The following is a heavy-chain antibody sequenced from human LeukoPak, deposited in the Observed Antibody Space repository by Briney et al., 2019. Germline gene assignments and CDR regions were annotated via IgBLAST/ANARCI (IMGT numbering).Heavy chain of an antibody. CDR2: IQYSGST. V-gene: IGHV4-59*11. J-gene: IGHJ3*01. CDR3: ARGTYSFSFDV. CDR1: GGSISSHY. Sequence: SENLSLTCTVSGGSISSHYWSWIRQPPGKGLELIGYIQYSGSTNYNPSLRSRVTISLDMPKNQFSLKVTSVTAADTALYFCARGTYSFSFDVWGLGTLVTVSS. D-gene: IGHD2-21*01.